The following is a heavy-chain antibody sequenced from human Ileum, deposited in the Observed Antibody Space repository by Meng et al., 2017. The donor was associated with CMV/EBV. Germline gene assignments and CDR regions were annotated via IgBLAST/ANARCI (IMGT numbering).Heavy chain of an antibody. CDR3: ARDSGIAGADDY. CDR2: ISISNSYK. Sequence: GESLKISCATSGFTFSRYNMKWVHQAPGKGLEWVSYISISNSYKSYADSVKGRFTISRDNAKNSLYLQMNSLRAEDTAVYYCARDSGIAGADDYWGQGTRVTVSS. D-gene: IGHD6-13*01. J-gene: IGHJ4*02. CDR1: GFTFSRYN. V-gene: IGHV3-21*01.